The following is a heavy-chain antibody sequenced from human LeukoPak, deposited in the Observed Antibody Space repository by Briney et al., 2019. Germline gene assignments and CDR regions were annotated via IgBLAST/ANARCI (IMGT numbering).Heavy chain of an antibody. D-gene: IGHD2-2*01. CDR3: GGCSSTSCYGIDY. V-gene: IGHV3-30*02. CDR2: IRYDGSNK. Sequence: GGSLRLSCAASGFTFSSYGMHWVRQAPGKGLERVAFIRYDGSNKYYADSVKGRFTISRDNSKNTLYLQMNSLRAEDTAVYYCGGCSSTSCYGIDYWGQGTLVTVSS. CDR1: GFTFSSYG. J-gene: IGHJ4*02.